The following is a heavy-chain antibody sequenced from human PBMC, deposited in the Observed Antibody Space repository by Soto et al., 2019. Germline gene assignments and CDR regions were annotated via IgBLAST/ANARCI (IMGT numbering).Heavy chain of an antibody. D-gene: IGHD1-1*01. V-gene: IGHV3-11*03. CDR3: TGGQDNLAVNFDY. CDR1: GSNFRDYY. CDR2: ITSSSSYT. Sequence: GGSLRLSCAASGSNFRDYYMRWIRQSPGKGLEWLSYITSSSSYTHYADSVKGRFIISRDNAKNSLYLQMNSLRAEDTAVYYCTGGQDNLAVNFDYWGQGTPVTVS. J-gene: IGHJ4*02.